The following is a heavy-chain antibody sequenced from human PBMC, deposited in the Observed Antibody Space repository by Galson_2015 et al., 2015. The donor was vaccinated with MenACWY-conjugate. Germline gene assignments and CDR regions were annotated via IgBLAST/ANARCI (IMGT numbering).Heavy chain of an antibody. D-gene: IGHD1-14*01. CDR1: GFTFNTSN. CDR2: ISSGGGTI. Sequence: SLRLSCAASGFTFNTSNMNWVRQAPGKGLDWVSYISSGGGTIYYADSVKGRFTISRDSAKNSLYLQMNSLRDEDTALCYCARGGRYTPDYWGQGTLVTVSS. V-gene: IGHV3-48*02. CDR3: ARGGRYTPDY. J-gene: IGHJ4*02.